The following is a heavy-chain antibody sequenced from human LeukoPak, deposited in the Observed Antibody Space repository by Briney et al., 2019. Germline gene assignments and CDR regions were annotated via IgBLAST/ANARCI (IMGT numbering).Heavy chain of an antibody. CDR1: GFTFSSYS. CDR2: ISSSSSYI. V-gene: IGHV3-21*01. J-gene: IGHJ6*03. CDR3: ARDGGAASDYYYMDV. Sequence: GGSLRLSCAASGFTFSSYSMNWVRQAPGKGLEWVSSISSSSSYIYYADSVKGRFTISRDNAKNSLYLQMNSLRAEDTAVYYCARDGGAASDYYYMDVWGKGTTVTVSS. D-gene: IGHD3-16*01.